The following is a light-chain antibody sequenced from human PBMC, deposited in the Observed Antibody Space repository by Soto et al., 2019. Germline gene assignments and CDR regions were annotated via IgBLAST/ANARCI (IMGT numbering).Light chain of an antibody. CDR3: QKYNSAPLT. CDR2: AAS. J-gene: IGKJ4*01. V-gene: IGKV1-27*01. Sequence: DVQMTQSPSSLSASVGDRVTITCRSSQGSAPYLAWFQQKPGKVPKLLIYAASTLQSGVPSRFSGSGSGTDFTLTISSLQPEDVATYYGQKYNSAPLTFCGGTKVEIK. CDR1: QGSAPY.